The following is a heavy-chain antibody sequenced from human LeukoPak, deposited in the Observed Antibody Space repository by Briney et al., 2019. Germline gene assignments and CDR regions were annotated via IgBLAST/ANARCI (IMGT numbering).Heavy chain of an antibody. CDR3: TRVFDYGDFDH. CDR2: IYPGDSDT. D-gene: IGHD4-17*01. Sequence: GESLKISCEGSGYSFTSHWIGWVRQMPGKGLEWMGVIYPGDSDTRYSPSFQGQVTISADKSISTAYLQWSSLKAADTAMYYSTRVFDYGDFDHWGQGTPVTVST. V-gene: IGHV5-51*01. J-gene: IGHJ4*02. CDR1: GYSFTSHW.